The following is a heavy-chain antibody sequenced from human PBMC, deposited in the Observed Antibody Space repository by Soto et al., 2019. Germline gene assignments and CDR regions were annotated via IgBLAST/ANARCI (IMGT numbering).Heavy chain of an antibody. CDR3: ARGTMVREEPALGPTKDYYGMDV. Sequence: SETLSLTCAVYGGSFSGYYWSWTRQPPGKGLEWIGEINHSGSTNYNPSLKSRVTISVDTSKNQFSLKLSSVTAADTAVYYCARGTMVREEPALGPTKDYYGMDVWGQGTTVTVSS. D-gene: IGHD3-10*01. J-gene: IGHJ6*02. CDR2: INHSGST. V-gene: IGHV4-34*01. CDR1: GGSFSGYY.